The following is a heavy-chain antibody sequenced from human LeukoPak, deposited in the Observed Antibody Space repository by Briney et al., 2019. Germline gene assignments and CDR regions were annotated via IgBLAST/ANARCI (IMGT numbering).Heavy chain of an antibody. D-gene: IGHD3-10*01. V-gene: IGHV4-31*03. J-gene: IGHJ3*02. CDR3: ARDPFGDAFDI. CDR2: IYYSGST. CDR1: GGSISSGGYY. Sequence: SETLSLTCTVSGGSISSGGYYWSWIRQHPGKGLEWIGYIYYSGSTYYNPSLKSRVTISVDMSKNQFSLKLSSVTAADTAVYYCARDPFGDAFDIWGQGTMVTVSS.